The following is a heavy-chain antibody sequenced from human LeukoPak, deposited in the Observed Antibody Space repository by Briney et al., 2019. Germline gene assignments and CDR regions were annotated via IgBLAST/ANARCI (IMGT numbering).Heavy chain of an antibody. D-gene: IGHD2-15*01. V-gene: IGHV4-34*01. CDR1: GGSFSGYY. CDR3: ARYIVVVVAASSANDAFDI. J-gene: IGHJ3*02. Sequence: SETLSLTCAVYGGSFSGYYWSWIRQPPGKGLEWIGEINHSGSTNYNPSLKSRVTISVDTSKNQFSLKLSSVTAADTAVYYCARYIVVVVAASSANDAFDIWGQGTMVTVSS. CDR2: INHSGST.